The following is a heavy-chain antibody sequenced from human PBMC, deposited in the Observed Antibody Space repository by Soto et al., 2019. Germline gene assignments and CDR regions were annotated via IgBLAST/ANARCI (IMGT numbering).Heavy chain of an antibody. CDR3: AKDTSGWRDDDY. CDR2: IHDSWGS. D-gene: IGHD6-19*01. V-gene: IGHV4-4*02. Sequence: QVQLQESGPGLVKPSGTLSLTCVVSGASITSDTWWTWVRQPPGKGLEWIGEIHDSWGSNCNPSRQSRVITSIDKSKNQFSLKLTSVTAADTAIYYCAKDTSGWRDDDYWGQGALVTVSS. CDR1: GASITSDTW. J-gene: IGHJ4*02.